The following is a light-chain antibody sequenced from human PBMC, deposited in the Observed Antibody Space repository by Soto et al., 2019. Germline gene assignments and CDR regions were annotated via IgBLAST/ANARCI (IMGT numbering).Light chain of an antibody. Sequence: QAVVTQEPSLTVSPGGTVTLTCASSTGAVTSGHHTYWFQQKPGQAPRILIFDTSKRHSWTPARFSGSLLGGQAALTLSGALPEDEAEYYCLLTFRGPWVFGGGTKLTVL. CDR2: DTS. CDR3: LLTFRGPWV. J-gene: IGLJ3*02. V-gene: IGLV7-46*01. CDR1: TGAVTSGHH.